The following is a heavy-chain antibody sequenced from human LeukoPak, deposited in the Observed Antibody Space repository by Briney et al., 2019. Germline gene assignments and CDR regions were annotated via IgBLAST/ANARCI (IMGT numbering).Heavy chain of an antibody. V-gene: IGHV3-30-3*01. D-gene: IGHD3-10*01. Sequence: GGSLRLSCAASGFTFSSYAMNWVRQAPGKGLEWVAVISNDGSNKYYADSVKGRFTISRDNSKNTLSLQMNSLRPEDTALYYCASDIYDSGSYIFDYWGQGTLVTVSS. CDR3: ASDIYDSGSYIFDY. J-gene: IGHJ4*02. CDR2: ISNDGSNK. CDR1: GFTFSSYA.